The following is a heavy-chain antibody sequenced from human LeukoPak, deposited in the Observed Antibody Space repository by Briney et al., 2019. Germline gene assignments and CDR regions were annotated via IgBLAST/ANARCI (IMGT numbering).Heavy chain of an antibody. CDR1: GGSINSYY. J-gene: IGHJ4*02. V-gene: IGHV4-4*07. Sequence: PSETLSLTCTVSGGSINSYYWSWIRQPAGKGLEWIGRIYTSGSTNYNPSLKSRVTMSVDTSKNQFSLKLSSVTAADTAVYYCARHLGPRSPSSWYDYWGQGTLVTVSS. CDR2: IYTSGST. CDR3: ARHLGPRSPSSWYDY. D-gene: IGHD6-13*01.